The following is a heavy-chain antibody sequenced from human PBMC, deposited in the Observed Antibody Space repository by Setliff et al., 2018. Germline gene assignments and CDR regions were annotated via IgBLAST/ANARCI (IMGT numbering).Heavy chain of an antibody. CDR2: IYSSGST. CDR1: GGSISSGDYY. J-gene: IGHJ4*02. V-gene: IGHV4-30-4*08. Sequence: PSETLSLTCTVSGGSISSGDYYWSWIRQPPGKGLELIGYIYSSGSTYYNPSLKSRVSISVDTSKNQFSLKLGSVTAADTAVYYCAGESRYYYDSLGNLDYWGQGTLVAVSS. CDR3: AGESRYYYDSLGNLDY. D-gene: IGHD3-22*01.